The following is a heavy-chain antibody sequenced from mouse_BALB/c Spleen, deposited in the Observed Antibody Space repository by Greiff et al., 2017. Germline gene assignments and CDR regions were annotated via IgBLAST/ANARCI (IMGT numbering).Heavy chain of an antibody. D-gene: IGHD2-14*01. Sequence: VMLVESGPGLVQPSQSLSITCTVSGFSLTSYGVHWVRQSPGKGLEWLGVIWSGGSTDYNAAFISRLSISKDNSKSQVFFKMNSLQANDTAIYYCARNYDRYDGLPWFAYWGQGTLVTVSA. V-gene: IGHV2-2*02. J-gene: IGHJ3*01. CDR1: GFSLTSYG. CDR3: ARNYDRYDGLPWFAY. CDR2: IWSGGST.